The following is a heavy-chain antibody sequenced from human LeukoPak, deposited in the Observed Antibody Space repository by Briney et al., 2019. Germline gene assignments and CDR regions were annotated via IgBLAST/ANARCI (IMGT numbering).Heavy chain of an antibody. D-gene: IGHD3-10*01. CDR1: GFTFSSYA. J-gene: IGHJ4*02. V-gene: IGHV3-23*01. CDR2: ISGSGGST. CDR3: AKDLLRSGSYAGY. Sequence: PGGSLRLSCAASGFTFSSYAMTWVRQAPGKGLEWVSAISGSGGSTHYADSVKGRFTISRDNSKNTLYLQMNSLRAEDTAVYYCAKDLLRSGSYAGYWGQGTLVAVSS.